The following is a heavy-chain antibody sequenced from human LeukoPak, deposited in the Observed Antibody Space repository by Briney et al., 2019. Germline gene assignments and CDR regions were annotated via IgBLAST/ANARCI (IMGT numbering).Heavy chain of an antibody. CDR2: INQDGGEK. CDR3: ARVRHYDTLTGYLPESYYYAMDV. V-gene: IGHV3-7*05. CDR1: RFTFSSYW. Sequence: PGGSLRLSCAASRFTFSSYWMSWVRQAPGKGLEWVANINQDGGEKYYVDSVKGRFTISRDNAKNSLYLQMNSLRADDTAVYYCARVRHYDTLTGYLPESYYYAMDVWGQGTTVTVSS. J-gene: IGHJ6*02. D-gene: IGHD3-9*01.